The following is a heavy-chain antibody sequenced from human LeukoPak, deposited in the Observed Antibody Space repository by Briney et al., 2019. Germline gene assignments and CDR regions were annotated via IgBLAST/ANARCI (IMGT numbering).Heavy chain of an antibody. CDR3: APRRVAADKGFDY. CDR1: ASTFTDYY. CDR2: MNPNSGGT. Sequence: ASVKVSCKASASTFTDYYMHWMRQAPGQGPEWMGWMNPNSGGTNYAQKFQGRVTMTRDTSITTAYMELSSLRSDDTAVYYCAPRRVAADKGFDYWGQGTLVTVSS. J-gene: IGHJ4*02. V-gene: IGHV1-2*02. D-gene: IGHD6-19*01.